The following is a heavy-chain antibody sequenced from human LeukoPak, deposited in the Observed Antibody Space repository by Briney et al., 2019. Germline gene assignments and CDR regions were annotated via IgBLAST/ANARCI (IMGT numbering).Heavy chain of an antibody. CDR3: ASLNYYDSSGYFGVFDY. CDR2: IYPGDSDT. J-gene: IGHJ4*02. Sequence: GESLKISCKGSGYSFTSYWIGWVCQMPGKGLEWMGIIYPGDSDTRYSPSFQGQVTISADKSISTAYLQWSSLKASDTAMYYCASLNYYDSSGYFGVFDYWGQGTLVTVSS. V-gene: IGHV5-51*01. D-gene: IGHD3-22*01. CDR1: GYSFTSYW.